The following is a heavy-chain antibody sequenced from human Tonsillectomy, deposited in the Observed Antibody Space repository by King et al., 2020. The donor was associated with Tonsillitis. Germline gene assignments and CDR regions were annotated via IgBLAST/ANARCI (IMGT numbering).Heavy chain of an antibody. D-gene: IGHD3-10*01. CDR1: GFIFSSYW. J-gene: IGHJ3*02. V-gene: IGHV3-7*01. Sequence: VQLVQSGGDLVQPGGSLRLSCAASGFIFSSYWMSWVRQAPGKGLEWGGNIKQDGSVKYHMDSVKGRYTISRDNAKNSLYLQMNSLRAEDTAVYFCARVGLGYYYSSGPYAFDIWGQGTRVIVSS. CDR2: IKQDGSVK. CDR3: ARVGLGYYYSSGPYAFDI.